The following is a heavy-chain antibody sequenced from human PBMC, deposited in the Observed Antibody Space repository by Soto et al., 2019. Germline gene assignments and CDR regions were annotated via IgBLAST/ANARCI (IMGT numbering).Heavy chain of an antibody. J-gene: IGHJ1*01. Sequence: EVQLVESGGGLVQPGGSLRLSCAASGFTFSSYGMNWVRQAPGKGLEWVSSISSGSHYMYYADSVRGRFTISRDNAENSLYRNMNSRRAEDRAVYFCARDDYGDYDSESSQVWGQGTLVTVSP. CDR3: ARDDYGDYDSESSQV. CDR2: ISSGSHYM. CDR1: GFTFSSYG. V-gene: IGHV3-21*01. D-gene: IGHD4-17*01.